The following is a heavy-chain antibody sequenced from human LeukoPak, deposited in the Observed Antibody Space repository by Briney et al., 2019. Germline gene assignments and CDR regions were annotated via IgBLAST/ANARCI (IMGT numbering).Heavy chain of an antibody. CDR2: ITQTGGVT. Sequence: GGSLRLSCAASGFTFSSYPMYWVRQAPGKGLEWVSVITQTGGVTYYSDSVKGRFTISRDNSENTLLLQMSSLTVEDTAVYYCAKGRRATTGPTHMDVWGKGTTVIVSS. CDR1: GFTFSSYP. D-gene: IGHD5-12*01. V-gene: IGHV3-23*01. CDR3: AKGRRATTGPTHMDV. J-gene: IGHJ6*03.